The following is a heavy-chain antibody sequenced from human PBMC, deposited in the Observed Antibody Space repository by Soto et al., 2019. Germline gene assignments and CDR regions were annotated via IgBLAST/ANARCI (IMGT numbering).Heavy chain of an antibody. CDR2: IYYSGST. D-gene: IGHD5-12*01. V-gene: IGHV4-30-4*01. CDR1: GGSISSGDYY. J-gene: IGHJ4*02. Sequence: SETLSLTCTVSGGSISSGDYYWSWIRQPPGKGLEWIGYIYYSGSTYYNPSLKSRVTISVDTSKNQFSLKLSSVTAADTAVYYCARFSGYDSNFDYWGQGTLVTVSS. CDR3: ARFSGYDSNFDY.